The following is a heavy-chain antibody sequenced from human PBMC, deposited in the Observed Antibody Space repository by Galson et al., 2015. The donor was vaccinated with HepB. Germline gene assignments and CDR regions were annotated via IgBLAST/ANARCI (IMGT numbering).Heavy chain of an antibody. CDR1: ADRASSISSA. Sequence: ILADRASSISSAWYWIRRFPPSRLEWLGRASYRSRSNSDYAVSVRGRITINPDTSKNQFSLQMKTVTPEDTAVYYCSRVPGTSYYYGMDDWGQGTTVTVSS. J-gene: IGHJ6*02. CDR2: ASYRSRSNS. CDR3: SRVPGTSYYYGMDD. V-gene: IGHV6-1*01. D-gene: IGHD2-2*01.